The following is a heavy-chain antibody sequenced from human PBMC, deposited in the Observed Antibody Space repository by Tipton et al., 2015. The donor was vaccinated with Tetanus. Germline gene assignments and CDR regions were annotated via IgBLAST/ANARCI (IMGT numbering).Heavy chain of an antibody. Sequence: SLRLSCSASGFTFSSYAMHWVRQAPGKGLEYVSAISGNGGSTYYADSVKGRFTISRDNSKNTLYLQMSSLRAEDTAVYYCVKCGAPAGGSCYDYDYWGQGTLVTVSS. J-gene: IGHJ4*02. CDR2: ISGNGGST. D-gene: IGHD2-15*01. CDR1: GFTFSSYA. CDR3: VKCGAPAGGSCYDYDY. V-gene: IGHV3-64D*08.